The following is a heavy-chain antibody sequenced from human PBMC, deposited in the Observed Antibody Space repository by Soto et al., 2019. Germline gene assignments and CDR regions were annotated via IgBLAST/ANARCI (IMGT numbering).Heavy chain of an antibody. Sequence: SETLSLTCTVSGGSISSSSYYWGWIRQPPGKGLEWIGSIYYSGSTYYNPSLKSRVTISVDTSKNQFSLKLSSVTAADTAVYYCARHGIFRRELDYWGQGTLVTVSS. CDR3: ARHGIFRRELDY. CDR2: IYYSGST. D-gene: IGHD1-26*01. V-gene: IGHV4-39*01. J-gene: IGHJ4*02. CDR1: GGSISSSSYY.